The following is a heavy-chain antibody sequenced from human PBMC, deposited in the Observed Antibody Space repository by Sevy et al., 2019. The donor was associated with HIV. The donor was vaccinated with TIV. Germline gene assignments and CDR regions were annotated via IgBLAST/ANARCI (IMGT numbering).Heavy chain of an antibody. D-gene: IGHD3-10*01. Sequence: GGSLRLSCAASGFSFSSYPMNWVRQAPGKGLEWVSSISGSSNYIYYADSLRGRFTISRDNAKNSLYLQINSLRAEDTAVYYCARPYGSGSWEAFDIWGQGTMVTVSS. CDR3: ARPYGSGSWEAFDI. J-gene: IGHJ3*02. CDR2: ISGSSNYI. CDR1: GFSFSSYP. V-gene: IGHV3-21*01.